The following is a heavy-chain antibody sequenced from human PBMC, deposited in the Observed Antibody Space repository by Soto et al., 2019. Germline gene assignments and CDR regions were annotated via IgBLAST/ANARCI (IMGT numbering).Heavy chain of an antibody. V-gene: IGHV3-11*01. D-gene: IGHD1-26*01. CDR1: GFTVSDYY. Sequence: PGGSLRLSCAASGFTVSDYYMSWIRQAPGKGLEWVSYISSSGSTIYYADSVKGRFTISRDNAKNSLYLQMNSLRAEDTAVYYCARLWENSWDLDYWGQGTLVTVSS. CDR2: ISSSGSTI. CDR3: ARLWENSWDLDY. J-gene: IGHJ4*02.